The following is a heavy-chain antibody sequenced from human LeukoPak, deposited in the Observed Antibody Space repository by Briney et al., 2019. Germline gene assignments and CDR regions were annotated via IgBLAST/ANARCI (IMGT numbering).Heavy chain of an antibody. CDR2: FSGSGGST. CDR1: GFTFSSYA. V-gene: IGHV3-23*01. Sequence: GGSLRLSCAASGFTFSSYAMSWVRQAPGKGLECISGFSGSGGSTYYADSVKGRFTISRDNSKNTLYLQMDSLRAEDTAVYYCAKGAALWRDSSGYSHFDYWGQGTLVTVSS. J-gene: IGHJ4*02. CDR3: AKGAALWRDSSGYSHFDY. D-gene: IGHD3-22*01.